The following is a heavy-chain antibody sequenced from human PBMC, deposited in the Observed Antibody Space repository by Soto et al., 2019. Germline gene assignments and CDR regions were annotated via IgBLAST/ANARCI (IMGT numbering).Heavy chain of an antibody. V-gene: IGHV1-3*01. D-gene: IGHD6-19*01. J-gene: IGHJ4*02. CDR2: INAGNGNT. CDR1: GYTFTGYS. CDR3: ARPVPVAPDFDY. Sequence: ASVKVSCKASGYTFTGYSMHWVRQAPGQGLEWMGWINAGNGNTKYSQKFQGRVTITRDTSASTAYMELSSLRSEDTAVYYCARPVPVAPDFDYWGQGTLVTVSS.